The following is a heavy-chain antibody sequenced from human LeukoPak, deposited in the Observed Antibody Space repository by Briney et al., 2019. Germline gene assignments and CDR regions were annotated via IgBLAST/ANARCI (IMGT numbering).Heavy chain of an antibody. CDR2: ISSSGSTI. Sequence: GGSLRLSCAASGFTFSDYYMSWIRQAPGKGLEWVSYISSSGSTIYYADSVKGRFSISRDNAKNSLYLQMNSLRAEDTAVYYCAKNYYFSPPGLTFEYWGQGTLVTVSS. V-gene: IGHV3-11*04. CDR3: AKNYYFSPPGLTFEY. CDR1: GFTFSDYY. D-gene: IGHD3-10*01. J-gene: IGHJ4*02.